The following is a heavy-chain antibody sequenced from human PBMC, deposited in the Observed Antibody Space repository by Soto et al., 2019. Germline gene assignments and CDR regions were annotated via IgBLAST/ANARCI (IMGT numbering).Heavy chain of an antibody. CDR3: ARDATNYFDY. J-gene: IGHJ4*02. CDR1: SYTFTTHG. V-gene: IGHV1-18*01. CDR2: ISTYNGNI. Sequence: ASVKVSCKAPSYTFTTHGIIWVRQAPGQGLEWMGWISTYNGNIYYAQKFQGRVTMTTDKSTNTAYMELRSLRSDDTATYYCARDATNYFDYWGRGTLVTVSS.